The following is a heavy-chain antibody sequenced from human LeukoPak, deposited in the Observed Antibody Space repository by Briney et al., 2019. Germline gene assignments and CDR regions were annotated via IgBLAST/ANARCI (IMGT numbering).Heavy chain of an antibody. Sequence: GGSLRLSCAASGFTFSSYAMHWVRQAPGKGLEWVAVISYDGSNKYCADSVKGRFTISRDNSKNTLYLQMNSLRAEDTAVYYCARVRSSSFHAFDIWGQGTMVTVSS. J-gene: IGHJ3*02. CDR3: ARVRSSSFHAFDI. D-gene: IGHD6-6*01. V-gene: IGHV3-30-3*01. CDR1: GFTFSSYA. CDR2: ISYDGSNK.